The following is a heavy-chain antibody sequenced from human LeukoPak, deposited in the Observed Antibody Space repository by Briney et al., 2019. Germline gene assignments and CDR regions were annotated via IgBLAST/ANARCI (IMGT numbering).Heavy chain of an antibody. V-gene: IGHV4-38-2*02. D-gene: IGHD3-22*01. J-gene: IGHJ4*02. Sequence: SETLSLTCTVSGYSISSGYYWGWIRQPPGKGLEWIGSIYYSGSTYYNPSLKSRVTISVDTSKNQFSLKLSSVTAADTAVYYCARGDSSGYYYIDYWGQGTLVTVSS. CDR2: IYYSGST. CDR1: GYSISSGYY. CDR3: ARGDSSGYYYIDY.